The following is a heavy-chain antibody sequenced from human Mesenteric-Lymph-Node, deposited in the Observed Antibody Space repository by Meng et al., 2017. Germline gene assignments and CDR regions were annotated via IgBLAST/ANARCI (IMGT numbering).Heavy chain of an antibody. CDR1: GLTISSSD. D-gene: IGHD2-2*01. CDR2: ISPTYTS. J-gene: IGHJ4*02. Sequence: GGSLRLSCAASGLTISSSDMSWVRLAPGKRLEWISYISPTYTSYHVESVKGRFAISRDNPKNSVFLQMTSLRAEDTAVYYCAKPIWSREEPAAESDCWGQGTLVTVSS. V-gene: IGHV3-48*03. CDR3: AKPIWSREEPAAESDC.